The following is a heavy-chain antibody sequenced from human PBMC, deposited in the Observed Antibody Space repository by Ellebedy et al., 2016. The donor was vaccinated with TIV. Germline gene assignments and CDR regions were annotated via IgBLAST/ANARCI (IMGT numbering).Heavy chain of an antibody. CDR3: ARGVSKVLLINYYGMDV. CDR1: GYTFIGYY. V-gene: IGHV1-2*02. J-gene: IGHJ6*02. CDR2: IDPKSGGI. Sequence: ASVKVSCKASGYTFIGYYIYWLRQAPGQGLEWMGWIDPKSGGINLERKFQGRVTMTRDSSISTAYMELSSLRSEDTAVYYCARGVSKVLLINYYGMDVWGQGTTVTVSS. D-gene: IGHD3-10*01.